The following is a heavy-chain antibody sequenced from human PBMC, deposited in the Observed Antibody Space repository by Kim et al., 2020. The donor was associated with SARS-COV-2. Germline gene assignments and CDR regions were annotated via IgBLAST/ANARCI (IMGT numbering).Heavy chain of an antibody. Sequence: GGSLRLSCVASGFTFSRHGMHWVRQAPGKGLEWAALIWYDGSKENYADSVKGRFAISRDDSKNTLFLQMHSLRAEDTAVYYCVRDRAYGSYDVWGQGTLV. CDR2: IWYDGSKE. D-gene: IGHD2-2*01. CDR3: VRDRAYGSYDV. CDR1: GFTFSRHG. V-gene: IGHV3-33*01. J-gene: IGHJ4*02.